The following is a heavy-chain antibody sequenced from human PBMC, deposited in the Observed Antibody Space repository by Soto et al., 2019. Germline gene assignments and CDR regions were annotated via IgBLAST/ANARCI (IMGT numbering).Heavy chain of an antibody. D-gene: IGHD2-2*02. CDR3: ARSWGVYCSTIRCYSPWLDP. V-gene: IGHV3-48*03. CDR2: ISSSGTII. CDR1: GFTFSSHE. Sequence: EVQLVESGGGVVQPGGSLRLSCAASGFTFSSHEMNWVRQAPGKGLEWVSYISSSGTIIDYAVSVKGRFTISRANDKNSLYLQMNSLRAEETAVYYCARSWGVYCSTIRCYSPWLDPWGQGTLVTVSS. J-gene: IGHJ5*02.